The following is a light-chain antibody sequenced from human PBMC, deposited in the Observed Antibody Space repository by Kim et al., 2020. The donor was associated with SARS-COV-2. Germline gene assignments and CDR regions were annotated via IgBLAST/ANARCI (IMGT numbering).Light chain of an antibody. CDR3: QQRSNWPLT. V-gene: IGKV3-11*01. CDR1: QSVSSY. CDR2: DAS. J-gene: IGKJ3*01. Sequence: LSPGESATLSCRASQSVSSYLAWYQQKPGQAPRLLIYDASNRATGIPARFSGSGSGTDFTLTISSLESEDFAVYYCQQRSNWPLTFGPGTKVDIK.